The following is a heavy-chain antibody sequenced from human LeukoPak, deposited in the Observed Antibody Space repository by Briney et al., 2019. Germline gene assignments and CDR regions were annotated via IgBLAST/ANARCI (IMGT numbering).Heavy chain of an antibody. D-gene: IGHD3-16*02. CDR2: INHSGST. CDR1: GGSFSGYY. CDR3: ARGPPSYDYVWGSYRYFNAFDI. J-gene: IGHJ3*02. V-gene: IGHV4-34*01. Sequence: SETLSLNCAVYGGSFSGYYWSWIRQPPGTGLEWIGEINHSGSTNYNPSLKSRVTISVDTSKNQFSLKLSSVTAADTAVYYCARGPPSYDYVWGSYRYFNAFDIWGQGTMVTVSS.